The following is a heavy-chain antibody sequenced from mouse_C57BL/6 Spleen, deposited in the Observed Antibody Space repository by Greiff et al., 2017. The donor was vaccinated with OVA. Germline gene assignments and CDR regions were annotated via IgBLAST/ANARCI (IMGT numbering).Heavy chain of an antibody. V-gene: IGHV5-6*01. CDR3: ARHDGYYDY. CDR1: GFTFSSYG. D-gene: IGHD2-3*01. Sequence: EVQRVESGGDLVKPGGSLKLSCAASGFTFSSYGMSWVRQTPDKRLEWVATISSGGSYTYYPDSVKGRFTISRDNAKNTLYLQMSSLKSEDTAMYYCARHDGYYDYWGQGTLVTVSA. J-gene: IGHJ3*01. CDR2: ISSGGSYT.